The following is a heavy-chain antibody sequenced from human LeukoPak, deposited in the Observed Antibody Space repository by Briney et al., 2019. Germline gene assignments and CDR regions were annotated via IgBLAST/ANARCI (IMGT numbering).Heavy chain of an antibody. J-gene: IGHJ4*02. CDR3: AKDGGSISTLLVDY. CDR2: ISGSGGST. Sequence: GGSLRLSCAASGFTFSSYAMSWVRQAPGKGLEWVSAISGSGGSTYYADSVKGRFTISRDNSKNTLYLQINSLRAEDTAVYYCAKDGGSISTLLVDYWGQGTLVTVSS. V-gene: IGHV3-23*01. CDR1: GFTFSSYA. D-gene: IGHD3-3*01.